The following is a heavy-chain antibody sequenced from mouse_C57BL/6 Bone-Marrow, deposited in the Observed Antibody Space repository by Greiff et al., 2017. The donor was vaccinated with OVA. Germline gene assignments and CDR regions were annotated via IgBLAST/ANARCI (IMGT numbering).Heavy chain of an antibody. V-gene: IGHV5-4*01. Sequence: EVNVVESGGGLVKPGGSLKPSCAASGFTFSSYAMSWVRQTPEKRLEWVATISDGGSYTYYPDNVKGRFTISRDNAKNNLYLQMSHLKSEDTAMYYCARDEGYDVLMDYWGQGTSVTVSS. J-gene: IGHJ4*01. CDR1: GFTFSSYA. CDR2: ISDGGSYT. D-gene: IGHD2-2*01. CDR3: ARDEGYDVLMDY.